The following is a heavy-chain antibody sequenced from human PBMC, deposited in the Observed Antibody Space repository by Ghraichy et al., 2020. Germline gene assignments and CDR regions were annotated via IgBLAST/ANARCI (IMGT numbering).Heavy chain of an antibody. J-gene: IGHJ4*02. Sequence: GGSLRLSCVASGLTFSSYGMHWVRQAPGKGLEWVAVIWYDGSKKYYGDSVKGRFTISRDDSKNTLYLQMNSLRAEDTAVYYCATYSAGWYYINYWGQGTLVTVSS. CDR3: ATYSAGWYYINY. V-gene: IGHV3-33*01. CDR2: IWYDGSKK. CDR1: GLTFSSYG. D-gene: IGHD6-19*01.